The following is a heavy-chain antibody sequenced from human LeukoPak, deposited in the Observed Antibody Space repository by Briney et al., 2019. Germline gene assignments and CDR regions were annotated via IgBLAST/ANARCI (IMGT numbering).Heavy chain of an antibody. CDR3: ARDRTYCSGGSRYREARGVWFDP. J-gene: IGHJ5*02. Sequence: SETLSLTCSVSGGSVSSYYWSWIRQPPGKGLEWIGYIYSSGGTNYNPSLKSRVTISVDTSKNQFSLMVSSVTAADTAVYYCARDRTYCSGGSRYREARGVWFDPWGQGTLVTVSS. V-gene: IGHV4-59*02. D-gene: IGHD2-15*01. CDR1: GGSVSSYY. CDR2: IYSSGGT.